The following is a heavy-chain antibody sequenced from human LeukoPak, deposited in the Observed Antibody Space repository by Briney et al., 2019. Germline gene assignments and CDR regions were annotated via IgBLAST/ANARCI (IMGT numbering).Heavy chain of an antibody. D-gene: IGHD3-9*01. CDR3: ARDTASPYSYYDILTGYYTPAPIDY. CDR2: IIPILGIA. J-gene: IGHJ4*02. Sequence: APVKVSCKASGGTFSSYAISWVRQAPGQGLEWMGRIIPILGIANYAQKFQGRVTTTADKSTSTAYMELSSLRAEDTAVYYCARDTASPYSYYDILTGYYTPAPIDYWGQGTLVTVSS. V-gene: IGHV1-69*04. CDR1: GGTFSSYA.